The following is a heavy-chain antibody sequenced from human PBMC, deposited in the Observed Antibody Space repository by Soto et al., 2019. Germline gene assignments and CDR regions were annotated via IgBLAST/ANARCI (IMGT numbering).Heavy chain of an antibody. CDR2: IKSKSDGETT. V-gene: IGHV3-15*01. CDR1: GFTFRNAW. CDR3: STDRSPWYGDYRGERDV. J-gene: IGHJ6*04. Sequence: EVELVESGGGLVKPGGPLTLSCEGSGFTFRNAWMSWVRQAPGKGLEWVGRIKSKSDGETTDYAVPVKGRFTISRDVSKITFNLRMTSLTAEDPSVYYRSTDRSPWYGDYRGERDVGGEGTTAPASS. D-gene: IGHD4-17*01.